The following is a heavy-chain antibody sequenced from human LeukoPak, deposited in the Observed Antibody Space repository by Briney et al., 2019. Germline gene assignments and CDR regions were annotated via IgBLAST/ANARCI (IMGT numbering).Heavy chain of an antibody. CDR1: GGSISSYY. V-gene: IGHV4-59*01. J-gene: IGHJ4*02. CDR3: ARGPTRYYFDY. Sequence: SETLSLTCTVSGGSISSYYWSWIRQPPGKGLEWIGYIYYSGSTNYNPSLKSRVTISVDTSKNQFSLKLSSVTAADTAVYYCARGPTRYYFDYWGQGTLVTVSS. CDR2: IYYSGST.